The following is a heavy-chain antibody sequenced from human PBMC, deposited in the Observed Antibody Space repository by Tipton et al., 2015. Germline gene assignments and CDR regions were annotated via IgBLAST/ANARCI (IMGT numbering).Heavy chain of an antibody. CDR3: ATVMGPSYGDYVAY. D-gene: IGHD4-17*01. CDR2: IKQDGSEK. Sequence: GSLRLSCAASGFTFSSYWMSWVRQAPGKGLEWVANIKQDGSEKYYVDSVKGRFSISRDNAKNSLYLQLNSLGAEDTAVYYCATVMGPSYGDYVAYWGQGALVTVSS. CDR1: GFTFSSYW. J-gene: IGHJ4*02. V-gene: IGHV3-7*01.